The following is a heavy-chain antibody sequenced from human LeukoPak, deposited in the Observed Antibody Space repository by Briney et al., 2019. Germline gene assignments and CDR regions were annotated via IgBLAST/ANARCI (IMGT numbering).Heavy chain of an antibody. J-gene: IGHJ4*02. CDR1: GFTFSTYN. CDR3: ARDKAAAGTLFDY. D-gene: IGHD6-13*01. Sequence: GGSLRLSCVVSGFTFSTYNMNWVRQAPGKGLEWVSGINWNGDSTDYADSVKGRFTISRDNAKNSLYLQMNSLRVEDTALYFCARDKAAAGTLFDYWGQGTLVTVSS. CDR2: INWNGDST. V-gene: IGHV3-20*04.